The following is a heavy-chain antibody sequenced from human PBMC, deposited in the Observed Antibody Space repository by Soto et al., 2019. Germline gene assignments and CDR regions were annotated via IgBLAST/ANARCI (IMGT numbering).Heavy chain of an antibody. Sequence: GESLKISCKGSGYTFTNYWIGWVRQMPGKGLDWLGIIYPGDSDTRYNPSFQGQVTISTDNSIDTAYLQWNSLKASDTAIYYCAKHISRDFDFWSGLYYYYAMDFWGQGTTVTVSS. CDR2: IYPGDSDT. D-gene: IGHD3-3*01. CDR3: AKHISRDFDFWSGLYYYYAMDF. J-gene: IGHJ6*02. CDR1: GYTFTNYW. V-gene: IGHV5-51*01.